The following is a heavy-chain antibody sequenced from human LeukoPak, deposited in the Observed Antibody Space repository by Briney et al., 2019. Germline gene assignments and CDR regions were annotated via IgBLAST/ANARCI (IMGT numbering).Heavy chain of an antibody. CDR1: GGSFSGYY. CDR3: ARVFVVVPAANNWFDP. D-gene: IGHD2-2*01. CDR2: INHSGST. V-gene: IGHV4-34*01. Sequence: SETLSLTCAVYGGSFSGYYWSWIRQPPGKGLEWIGEINHSGSTNYNPSLKSRVTISVDTSKNQFSLKLSSVTAAGMAVYYCARVFVVVPAANNWFDPWGQGTLVTVSS. J-gene: IGHJ5*02.